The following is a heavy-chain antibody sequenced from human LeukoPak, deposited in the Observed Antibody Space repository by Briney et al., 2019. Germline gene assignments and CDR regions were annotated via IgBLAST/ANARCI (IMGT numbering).Heavy chain of an antibody. V-gene: IGHV1-69*13. D-gene: IGHD1-26*01. CDR3: ARKLRLGGNWFDP. Sequence: ASVKVSCKTSGGTFTSYAITWVRQAPGQGLEWMGKIIPISGATNYAQKFQGRVTFTADESTSTAYMELSSLRSEDTALYYCARKLRLGGNWFDPWGQGTLVTVSS. CDR1: GGTFTSYA. J-gene: IGHJ5*02. CDR2: IIPISGAT.